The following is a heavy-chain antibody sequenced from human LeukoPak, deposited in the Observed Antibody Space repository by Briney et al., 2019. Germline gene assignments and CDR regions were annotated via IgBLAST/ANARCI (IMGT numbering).Heavy chain of an antibody. CDR2: IKSKTDGGTT. Sequence: NAGGSLRLSCLASGFTFSNAWMNWVRQAPGKGLEWVGRIKSKTDGGTTDYAAPVKGRFTISRDDSKNALYLQMNSLKTEDTAVYYCTTDRYYYDSSGQLDYWGQGTLVTVSS. J-gene: IGHJ4*02. D-gene: IGHD3-22*01. CDR3: TTDRYYYDSSGQLDY. CDR1: GFTFSNAW. V-gene: IGHV3-15*07.